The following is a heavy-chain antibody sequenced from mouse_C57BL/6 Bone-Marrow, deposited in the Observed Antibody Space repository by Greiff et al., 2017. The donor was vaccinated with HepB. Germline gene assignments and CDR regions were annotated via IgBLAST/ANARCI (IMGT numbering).Heavy chain of an antibody. J-gene: IGHJ2*01. V-gene: IGHV1-26*01. CDR2: INPNNGGT. CDR3: AREVITTVVALDY. Sequence: EVQLQQSGPELVKPGASVKISCKASGYTFTDYYMNWVKQSRGESLEWIGDINPNNGGTSYNQKFKGKATLTVDKSSSTAYMELRSLTSEDSAVYYCAREVITTVVALDYWGQGTTLTVSS. CDR1: GYTFTDYY. D-gene: IGHD1-1*01.